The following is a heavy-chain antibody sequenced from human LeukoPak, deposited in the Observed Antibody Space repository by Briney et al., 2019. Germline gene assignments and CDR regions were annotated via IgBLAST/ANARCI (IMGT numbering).Heavy chain of an antibody. Sequence: PGGSLRLSCAASGFTFSSYWMHWVRQAPGKGLVWVSRIKSDGSSTSYADSVKGRFTISRDNAKNSLYLQMNSLRAEDTAVYYCAREGRMFRGVSVNYYYYYMDVWGKGTTVTVSS. J-gene: IGHJ6*03. D-gene: IGHD3-10*01. V-gene: IGHV3-74*01. CDR2: IKSDGSST. CDR1: GFTFSSYW. CDR3: AREGRMFRGVSVNYYYYYMDV.